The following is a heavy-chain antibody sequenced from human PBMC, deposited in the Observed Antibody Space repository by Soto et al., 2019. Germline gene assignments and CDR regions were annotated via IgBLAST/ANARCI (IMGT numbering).Heavy chain of an antibody. D-gene: IGHD7-27*01. J-gene: IGHJ4*02. CDR2: IDSDGSSA. CDR1: GFTFSSHW. CDR3: ARNNWGIDY. Sequence: EVQLVESGGGLVQPGGSLTLSCAASGFTFSSHWMHWVRQVPGKGLMWVSRIDSDGSSAGYADSVAGRFTISRDNVNNTLFLKMRSLRAEDTAVYYCARNNWGIDYWGQGILVTVSS. V-gene: IGHV3-74*01.